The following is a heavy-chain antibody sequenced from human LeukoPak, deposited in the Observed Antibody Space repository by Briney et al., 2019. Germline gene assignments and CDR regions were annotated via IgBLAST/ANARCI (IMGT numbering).Heavy chain of an antibody. CDR1: GSTFTFYA. D-gene: IGHD4-17*01. CDR3: AKWDGDLYYYYYMDV. CDR2: ISGSGGST. Sequence: GGSLRLSCAASGSTFTFYAMSWVRQAPGKGLEWVSVISGSGGSTYYADSVKGRFTISRDNSKNTLYLQMDSLRAEDTAVYYCAKWDGDLYYYYYMDVWGKGTSVTVSS. J-gene: IGHJ6*03. V-gene: IGHV3-23*01.